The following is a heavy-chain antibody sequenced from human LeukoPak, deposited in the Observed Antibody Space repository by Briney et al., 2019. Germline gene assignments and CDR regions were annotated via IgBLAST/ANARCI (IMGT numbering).Heavy chain of an antibody. CDR2: IYYSGST. D-gene: IGHD4-11*01. Sequence: PSVTLSLTCTVSGGSISSSYWSWIRQPPGKGLEWIGYIYYSGSTNYNPSLKSRVTISVDTSKNQFSLKLNSVTAADTAVYYCARQGPLTTAVTTRTNPFDYWGQGTLVTVSS. CDR1: GGSISSSY. V-gene: IGHV4-59*08. CDR3: ARQGPLTTAVTTRTNPFDY. J-gene: IGHJ4*02.